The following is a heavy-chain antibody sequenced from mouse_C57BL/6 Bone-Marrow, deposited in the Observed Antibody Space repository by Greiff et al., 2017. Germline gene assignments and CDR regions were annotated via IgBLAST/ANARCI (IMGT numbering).Heavy chain of an antibody. J-gene: IGHJ1*03. D-gene: IGHD1-1*01. CDR3: SEDSAVYYCAHITTVVPYWYFDV. CDR2: GQGLEWIG. V-gene: IGHV1-87*01. Sequence: VQLQQPGPELARPWASVKISCQAFYTFSRRVHFAIRDTNYWMRWVKQRPGQGLEWIGAIYPGNGDTSYNQKFKGKATLTADKSSSTAYMQLSSLTSEDSAVYYCAHITTVVPYWYFDVWGTGTTVTVSS. CDR1: YTFSRRVH.